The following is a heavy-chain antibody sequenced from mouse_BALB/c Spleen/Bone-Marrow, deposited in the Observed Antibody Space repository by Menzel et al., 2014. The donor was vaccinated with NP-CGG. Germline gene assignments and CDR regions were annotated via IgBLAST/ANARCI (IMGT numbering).Heavy chain of an antibody. CDR3: ARENPYGNYFDY. Sequence: EANVVESGGGLVQPGGSLKLSCAASGFTFSSYGMSWVRQTPDKRLELVATINSDGGVTYYPDSVKGRFTISRDNAKNTLYLQMSSLKSEDTAMYYCARENPYGNYFDYLGQGTTLTVSS. J-gene: IGHJ2*01. V-gene: IGHV5-6-3*01. CDR2: INSDGGVT. D-gene: IGHD2-1*01. CDR1: GFTFSSYG.